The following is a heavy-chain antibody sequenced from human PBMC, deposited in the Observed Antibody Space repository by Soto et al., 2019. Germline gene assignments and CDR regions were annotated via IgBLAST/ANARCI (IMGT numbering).Heavy chain of an antibody. J-gene: IGHJ6*02. CDR1: GDSLTNYY. CDR2: IMYSGYS. Sequence: QVQLQESGPGLVKPSETLSLTCTVSGDSLTNYYCSWFRQPPGKGLEWIGYIMYSGYSAYNLSLKRRVTMSMDTSTTQVSLMLESVTATDTAVYYCAIHGFGPLHGLVDVWGQGTTVIVSS. D-gene: IGHD3-10*01. V-gene: IGHV4-59*08. CDR3: AIHGFGPLHGLVDV.